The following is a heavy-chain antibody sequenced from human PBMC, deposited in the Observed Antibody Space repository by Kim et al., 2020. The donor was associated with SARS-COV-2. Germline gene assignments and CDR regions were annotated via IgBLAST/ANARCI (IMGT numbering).Heavy chain of an antibody. J-gene: IGHJ4*02. Sequence: ASVKVSCKASGYTFTGYYMHLVRQAPGQGLEWMGRINPNSGGTNYAQKFQGRVTMTRDTSISTAYMELSRLRSDDTAVYYCARDRGSGWYFDYWGQGTLVTVSS. V-gene: IGHV1-2*06. CDR3: ARDRGSGWYFDY. CDR1: GYTFTGYY. D-gene: IGHD6-19*01. CDR2: INPNSGGT.